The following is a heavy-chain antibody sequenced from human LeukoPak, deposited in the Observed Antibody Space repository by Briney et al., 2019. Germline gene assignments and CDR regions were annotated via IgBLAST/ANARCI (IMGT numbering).Heavy chain of an antibody. D-gene: IGHD1-26*01. J-gene: IGHJ3*02. V-gene: IGHV4-59*08. CDR2: ISHSGIT. CDR3: ARHAKVGAGVFDI. Sequence: SETLSLTCTVSGGSISSYYWSWIRQPPGKGLEWIGYISHSGITNYNPSLKSRVTISVDTSKNQFSLKLSSVTAADTAVYHCARHAKVGAGVFDIWGQGTMVTVSS. CDR1: GGSISSYY.